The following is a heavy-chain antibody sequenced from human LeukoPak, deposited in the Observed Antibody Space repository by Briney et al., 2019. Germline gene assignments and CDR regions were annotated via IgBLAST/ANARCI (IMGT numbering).Heavy chain of an antibody. CDR1: GFNFTDYA. V-gene: IGHV3-30*09. CDR2: IYYDGSEN. CDR3: AREERGWLIGH. D-gene: IGHD5-12*01. Sequence: GGSLRLSCAASGFNFTDYAMHWVRQAPGKGLEWVALIYYDGSENFYADSVRGRLAISRDDSKNTLFLQMNSLRPEDTAMYYCAREERGWLIGHWGQGTLVTVSS. J-gene: IGHJ4*02.